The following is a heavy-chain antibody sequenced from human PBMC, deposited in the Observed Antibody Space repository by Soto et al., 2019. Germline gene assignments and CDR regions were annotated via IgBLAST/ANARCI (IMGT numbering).Heavy chain of an antibody. D-gene: IGHD3-16*01. V-gene: IGHV4-59*01. CDR2: IYYSGST. CDR1: GGSISSYY. CDR3: ARVLFGSNCWFDP. Sequence: SETLSLTCTVSGGSISSYYWGWIRQPPGKGLEWIGYIYYSGSTNYNPSLKSRVTISVDTSKNQFSLKLSSVTAADTAVYYCARVLFGSNCWFDPWGQGTLVTVSS. J-gene: IGHJ5*02.